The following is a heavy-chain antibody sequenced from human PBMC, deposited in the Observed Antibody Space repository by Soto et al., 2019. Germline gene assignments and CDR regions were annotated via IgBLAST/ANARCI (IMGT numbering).Heavy chain of an antibody. CDR3: ARDGGLGSSGYHYFGY. CDR2: IIPIFGTA. D-gene: IGHD3-22*01. J-gene: IGHJ4*02. Sequence: SVKVSCKASGGTFSSYAISWVRQAPGQGLEWMGGIIPIFGTANYAQKFQGRVTITADESTSTAYMELSSLRSEDTAVYYCARDGGLGSSGYHYFGYWGQGTLVTVSS. V-gene: IGHV1-69*13. CDR1: GGTFSSYA.